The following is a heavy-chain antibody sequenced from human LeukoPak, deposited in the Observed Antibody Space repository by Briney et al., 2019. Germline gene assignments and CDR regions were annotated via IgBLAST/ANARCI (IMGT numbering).Heavy chain of an antibody. V-gene: IGHV3-23*01. J-gene: IGHJ4*02. CDR3: ARHEYYYDSSGYYDY. CDR2: ISGSGDST. Sequence: PGGSLRLSCAASGFTFSNYAMSWVRQAPGKGLEWVSAISGSGDSTYYADSVKGRFTISRDNSKNTLYLQMNSLRAEDTAVYYCARHEYYYDSSGYYDYWGQGTLVTVSS. D-gene: IGHD3-22*01. CDR1: GFTFSNYA.